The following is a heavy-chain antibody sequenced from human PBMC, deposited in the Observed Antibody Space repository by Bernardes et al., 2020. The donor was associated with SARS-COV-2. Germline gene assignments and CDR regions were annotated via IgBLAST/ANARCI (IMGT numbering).Heavy chain of an antibody. CDR3: ARDEVESRFLEWLPALYYYYGMDV. Sequence: VWSLRLSCAASGFTFSSYWMSWVRQAPGKGLEWVANIKQDGSEKYYVDSVKGRFTISRDNAKNSLYLQMNSLRAEDTAVYYCARDEVESRFLEWLPALYYYYGMDVWGQGTTVTGSS. V-gene: IGHV3-7*01. J-gene: IGHJ6*02. D-gene: IGHD3-3*01. CDR1: GFTFSSYW. CDR2: IKQDGSEK.